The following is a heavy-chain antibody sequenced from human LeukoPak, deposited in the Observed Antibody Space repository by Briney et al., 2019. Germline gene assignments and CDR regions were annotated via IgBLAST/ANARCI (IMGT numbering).Heavy chain of an antibody. J-gene: IGHJ4*02. CDR2: ISCDGRNK. V-gene: IGHV3-30*18. Sequence: PGGSLRLSRAASGFNFSSYGMHWVRQAPGKGLEGVADISCDGRNKLYAVSVKGRFPISRDNSKNTLYLQMNSLRAEDTAVYYCAKEGFDTIFPDYWGEGTLVTVFS. CDR1: GFNFSSYG. CDR3: AKEGFDTIFPDY. D-gene: IGHD3-9*01.